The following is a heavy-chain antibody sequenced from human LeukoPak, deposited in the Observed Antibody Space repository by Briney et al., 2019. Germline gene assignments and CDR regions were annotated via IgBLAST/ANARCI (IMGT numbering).Heavy chain of an antibody. CDR1: GGSISSYY. CDR2: IYYSGST. V-gene: IGHV4-59*05. D-gene: IGHD1-26*01. CDR3: ARHRGYYENP. J-gene: IGHJ5*02. Sequence: SETLSLTCTVSGGSISSYYWSWIRQPAGKGLEWIGSIYYSGSTYYNPSLKSRVTISVDTSKNQFSLKLSSVTAADTAVYYCARHRGYYENPWGQGTLVTVSS.